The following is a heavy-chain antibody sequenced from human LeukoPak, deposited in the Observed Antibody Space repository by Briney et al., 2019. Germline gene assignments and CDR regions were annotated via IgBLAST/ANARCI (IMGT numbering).Heavy chain of an antibody. CDR2: ISAYNGNT. V-gene: IGHV1-18*01. CDR1: GYTFTSYG. Sequence: ASVKASCKASGYTFTSYGISWVRQAPGQGLEWMGWISAYNGNTNYAQKLQGRVTMTTDTSTSTAYMELRSLRSDDTAVYYCAGVTADHYYDSSGYYYWGQGTLVTVSS. D-gene: IGHD3-22*01. CDR3: AGVTADHYYDSSGYYY. J-gene: IGHJ4*02.